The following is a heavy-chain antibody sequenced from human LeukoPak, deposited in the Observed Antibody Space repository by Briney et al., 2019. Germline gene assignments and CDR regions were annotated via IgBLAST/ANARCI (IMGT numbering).Heavy chain of an antibody. J-gene: IGHJ3*02. CDR1: GGSISSYY. Sequence: SETLSLTCTVSGGSISSYYWSWIRQPAGKGLEWIGRIYTSGSTNYNPSLKSRVTMSVDTSKNQFSLKLSSVTAADTAVYYWARAVRGVMKNNDAFDIWGQGKRVTVSS. CDR3: ARAVRGVMKNNDAFDI. D-gene: IGHD3-10*01. V-gene: IGHV4-4*07. CDR2: IYTSGST.